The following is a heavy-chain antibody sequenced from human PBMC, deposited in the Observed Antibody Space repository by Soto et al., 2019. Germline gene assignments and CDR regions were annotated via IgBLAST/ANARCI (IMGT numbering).Heavy chain of an antibody. Sequence: QVQLVQSGAEVREPGASVKVSCKASGYSFTSLDINWVRQTAGQGLEWMGWMQPSTGRTGYAQTFQGRVTMTRDTPINTAYMELTTLTSDDTAFYYCARGVSAGVDYWGQGTLVTVSS. CDR1: GYSFTSLD. D-gene: IGHD1-26*01. CDR2: MQPSTGRT. J-gene: IGHJ4*02. V-gene: IGHV1-8*01. CDR3: ARGVSAGVDY.